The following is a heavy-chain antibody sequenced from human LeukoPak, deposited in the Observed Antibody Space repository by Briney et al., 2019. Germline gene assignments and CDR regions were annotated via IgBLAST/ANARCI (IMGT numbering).Heavy chain of an antibody. J-gene: IGHJ4*02. CDR1: GGSISSGSYY. D-gene: IGHD1-26*01. Sequence: PSQTLSLTCTVSGGSISSGSYYWSWIRQPAGKGLEWIGRIYTSGSTNYNPSLKSRVTISVDTSKNQFSLKLSSVTAADTAVYYCARGNFEWELDLLDYWGQGTLVTVSS. V-gene: IGHV4-61*02. CDR2: IYTSGST. CDR3: ARGNFEWELDLLDY.